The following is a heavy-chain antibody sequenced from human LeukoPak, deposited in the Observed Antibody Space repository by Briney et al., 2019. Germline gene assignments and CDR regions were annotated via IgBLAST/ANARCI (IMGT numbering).Heavy chain of an antibody. Sequence: ASVKVSXKASGYTFTGYYMHGVRQAPGQGLEWMGRINPNSGGTNFAQKFQGRVPMTRDTSISTAYMELTRLRSDDTAVYYCARGEAAAQQYNWFDPWGQGTLVTVSS. CDR1: GYTFTGYY. CDR2: INPNSGGT. V-gene: IGHV1-2*06. J-gene: IGHJ5*02. D-gene: IGHD6-13*01. CDR3: ARGEAAAQQYNWFDP.